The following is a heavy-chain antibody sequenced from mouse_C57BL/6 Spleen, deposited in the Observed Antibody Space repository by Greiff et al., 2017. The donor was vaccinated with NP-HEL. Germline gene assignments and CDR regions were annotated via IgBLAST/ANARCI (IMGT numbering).Heavy chain of an antibody. J-gene: IGHJ4*01. CDR1: GFTFSSYG. Sequence: EVKLMESGGGLVKPGGSLKLSCAASGFTFSSYGMSWVRQTPDKRLEWVATISSGGSYTYYPDSVKGRFTISRDNAKNTLYLQMSSLKSEDTAMYYCARHDGNYDMDYWGQGTSVTVSS. CDR2: ISSGGSYT. D-gene: IGHD1-1*01. CDR3: ARHDGNYDMDY. V-gene: IGHV5-6*03.